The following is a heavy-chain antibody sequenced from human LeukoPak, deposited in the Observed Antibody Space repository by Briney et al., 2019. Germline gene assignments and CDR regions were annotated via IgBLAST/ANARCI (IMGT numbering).Heavy chain of an antibody. D-gene: IGHD3-10*01. CDR3: ATGERMVRGDGVDY. CDR1: GFTVRNNY. CDR2: IYSGGST. Sequence: PGGSLRLSCAASGFTVRNNYMSWVRQAPGKGLEWVSVIYSGGSTYYADYVKGRFTTSRDNSKNTLYLQMNSLRAEDTAVYFCATGERMVRGDGVDYWGQGTLVTVSS. J-gene: IGHJ4*02. V-gene: IGHV3-66*01.